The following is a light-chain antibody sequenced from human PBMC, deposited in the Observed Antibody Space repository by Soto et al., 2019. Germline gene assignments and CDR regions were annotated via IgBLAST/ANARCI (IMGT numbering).Light chain of an antibody. CDR3: MQDLQTTWT. CDR2: LPS. CDR1: ERLLHSNGYTD. J-gene: IGKJ1*01. Sequence: IVMTQSPLSLPLTPGDGGSISCRPSERLLHSNGYTDFDWYLQKPGQAPQLLIYLPSNRASGVPDRFSGSGSATDFTLKTSAVEAEHFGVYYCMQDLQTTWTCGTRNKVDI. V-gene: IGKV2-28*01.